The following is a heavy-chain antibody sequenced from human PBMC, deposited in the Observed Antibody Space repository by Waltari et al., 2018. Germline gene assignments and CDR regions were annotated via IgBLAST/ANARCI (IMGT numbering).Heavy chain of an antibody. V-gene: IGHV4-34*01. CDR2: INHSGST. CDR3: ARGRRWQEFSS. D-gene: IGHD3-3*01. CDR1: GGSFSGFF. Sequence: QVQLQQWGAGPLTTSETLSLTCAVYGGSFSGFFWIWIRQPPGKGLEWIGEINHSGSTNYNPSTKSQVTISLDTSKKHCSLKLNAGTAAYTAVYYCARGRRWQEFSSWGQGTLVTVSS. J-gene: IGHJ5*02.